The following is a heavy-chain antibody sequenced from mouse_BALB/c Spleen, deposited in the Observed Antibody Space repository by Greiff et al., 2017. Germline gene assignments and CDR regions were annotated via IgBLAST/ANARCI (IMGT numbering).Heavy chain of an antibody. CDR3: ARDYDYDGFAY. V-gene: IGHV14-1*02. D-gene: IGHD2-4*01. Sequence: VQVVESGPQLVRPGASVKISCKASGYSFTSYWMHWVKQRPEQGLEWIGRIDPANGNTKYDPKFQGKATITADTSSNTAYLQLSSLTSEDTAVYYCARDYDYDGFAYWGQGTLVTVSA. CDR2: IDPANGNT. J-gene: IGHJ3*01. CDR1: GYSFTSYW.